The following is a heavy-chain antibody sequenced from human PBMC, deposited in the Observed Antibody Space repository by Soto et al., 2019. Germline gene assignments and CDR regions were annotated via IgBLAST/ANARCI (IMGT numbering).Heavy chain of an antibody. CDR2: INPSDGNT. CDR3: ARLGDVTERRLDP. V-gene: IGHV1-46*01. Sequence: ASVKVXCKASGYTFXSYFMHWVRQAPGQGLEWMGIINPSDGNTVYAQQFQGRVTMTTDTSTSTVYMELSSLRSEDTAVYYCARLGDVTERRLDPWGQGSLVTVSS. CDR1: GYTFXSYF. D-gene: IGHD6-25*01. J-gene: IGHJ5*02.